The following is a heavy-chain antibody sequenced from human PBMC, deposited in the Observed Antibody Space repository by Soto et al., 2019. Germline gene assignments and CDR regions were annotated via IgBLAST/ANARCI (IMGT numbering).Heavy chain of an antibody. CDR3: ASTRQMGTTVRPPLDY. D-gene: IGHD4-17*01. V-gene: IGHV1-69*01. CDR2: IIPIFGTA. CDR1: GGTFSSYA. J-gene: IGHJ4*02. Sequence: QVQLVQSGAEVKKPGSSVKVSCKASGGTFSSYAISWVRQAPGQGLEWMGGIIPIFGTANYAQKFQGRVTITADESTSTTYMELSSLGSEDTAVYYCASTRQMGTTVRPPLDYWGQGTLVTVSS.